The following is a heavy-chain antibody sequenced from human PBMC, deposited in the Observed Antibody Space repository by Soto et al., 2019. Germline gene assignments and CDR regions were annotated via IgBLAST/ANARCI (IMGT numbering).Heavy chain of an antibody. CDR1: GFTFSSYA. D-gene: IGHD2-8*01. Sequence: PGGSLRLSCAASGFTFSSYAMSWVRQAPGKGLEWVSAISGSGGSTYYADSVKGRFTISRDNSKNTLYLQMNSLRAEDTAVYYCAKDGPDCTNGVCYILHFDYWGQGTLVTVSS. CDR3: AKDGPDCTNGVCYILHFDY. J-gene: IGHJ4*02. V-gene: IGHV3-23*01. CDR2: ISGSGGST.